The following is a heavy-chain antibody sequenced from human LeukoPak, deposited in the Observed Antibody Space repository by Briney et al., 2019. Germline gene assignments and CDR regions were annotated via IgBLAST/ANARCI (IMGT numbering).Heavy chain of an antibody. CDR3: ARVLGRWYSGIEY. V-gene: IGHV4-34*01. D-gene: IGHD6-13*01. CDR2: INHSGST. J-gene: IGHJ4*02. CDR1: GWTFSGYY. Sequence: SETLSLTCAVYGWTFSGYYWSWIRQPPGKGLEWIGEINHSGSTNYNSSLKSRVTISVDTSKNQFSLRLSYVSAAATVVYCCARVLGRWYSGIEYGGEGALVTVSS.